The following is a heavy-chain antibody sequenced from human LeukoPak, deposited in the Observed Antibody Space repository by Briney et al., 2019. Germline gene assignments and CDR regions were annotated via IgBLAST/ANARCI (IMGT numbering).Heavy chain of an antibody. D-gene: IGHD1-1*01. J-gene: IGHJ4*02. CDR3: ARDWGNCWDY. V-gene: IGHV3-21*01. Sequence: GGSLRLSCAASGFTFSSHSMNWVRQAPGKGLEWVSSISSSSSFIAYADSVKGRFTISRDNAKNSLYLQMNSLRAEDSAVYYCARDWGNCWDYWGQGTLVTVSS. CDR1: GFTFSSHS. CDR2: ISSSSSFI.